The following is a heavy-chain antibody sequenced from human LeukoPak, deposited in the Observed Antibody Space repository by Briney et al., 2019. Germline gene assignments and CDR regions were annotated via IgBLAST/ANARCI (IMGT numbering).Heavy chain of an antibody. CDR1: GGSISIYY. V-gene: IGHV4-59*08. J-gene: IGHJ4*02. CDR3: ARHYDGAGSYYNPIDY. CDR2: IYYSGST. Sequence: SETLSLTCPVSGGSISIYYWSWIRQPPGKGLEWIGYIYYSGSTNYNPSLKSRVTISLDTSKNQFSLKLSSVTAADTAVYYCARHYDGAGSYYNPIDYWGQGTLVTVSS. D-gene: IGHD3-10*01.